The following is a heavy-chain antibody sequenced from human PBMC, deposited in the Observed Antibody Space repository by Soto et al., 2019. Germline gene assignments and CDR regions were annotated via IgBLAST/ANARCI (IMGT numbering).Heavy chain of an antibody. Sequence: QVQLVQSGAEVKKPGASVKISCKASGYTFTRYTMNWVRQAPGQRLEWMGWINPDNGNTKSSQKFQDRVIITRETSASTAYMDLSSLRSDDTAVYYCARGIATGQLDPWGQGTLVTVSS. CDR1: GYTFTRYT. CDR3: ARGIATGQLDP. D-gene: IGHD2-15*01. V-gene: IGHV1-3*01. J-gene: IGHJ5*02. CDR2: INPDNGNT.